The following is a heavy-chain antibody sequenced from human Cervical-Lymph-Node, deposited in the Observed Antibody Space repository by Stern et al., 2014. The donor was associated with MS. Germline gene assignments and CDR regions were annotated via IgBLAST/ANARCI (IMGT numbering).Heavy chain of an antibody. D-gene: IGHD6-19*01. CDR2: ISPSGIYK. V-gene: IGHV3-21*01. J-gene: IGHJ4*02. CDR1: GFTVSSYS. Sequence: VQLVESGGGLVKPGGSLRLSCAASGFTVSSYSMNWVRQAPGKGLEWVSSISPSGIYKYSADSVKGRFTISRDNAKNSLYLQMSSLRAEDTAVYYCTRAPGITASGSHFDYWGQGILVTVSS. CDR3: TRAPGITASGSHFDY.